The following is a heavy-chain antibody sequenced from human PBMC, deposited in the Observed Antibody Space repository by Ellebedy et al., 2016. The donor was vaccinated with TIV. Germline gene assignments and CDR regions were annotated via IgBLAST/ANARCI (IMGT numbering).Heavy chain of an antibody. J-gene: IGHJ6*02. CDR3: AVSVVKDYYYGMDV. CDR1: GFSFRTYA. Sequence: GGSLRLXCTASGFSFRTYAMHWVRRAPGKGLEWLAIISYDGVTKFYADSVKGRFTLSRDNSKNTLYLQMNSLRAEDTAVYYCAVSVVKDYYYGMDVWGQGTTVTVSS. CDR2: ISYDGVTK. V-gene: IGHV3-30*07. D-gene: IGHD4-23*01.